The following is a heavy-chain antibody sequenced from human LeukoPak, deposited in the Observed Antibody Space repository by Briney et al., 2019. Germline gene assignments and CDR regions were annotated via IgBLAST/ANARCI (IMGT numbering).Heavy chain of an antibody. D-gene: IGHD1-26*01. CDR2: IYYSGST. CDR1: GGSISSSSYY. CDR3: ASSGSYGHHDI. V-gene: IGHV4-39*07. Sequence: ASETLSLTCTVSGGSISSSSYYWGWIRQPPGKGLEWIGSIYYSGSTYYNPSLKSRVTISVDTSKNQFSLKLSSVTAADTAVYYCASSGSYGHHDIWGQGTMVTVSS. J-gene: IGHJ3*02.